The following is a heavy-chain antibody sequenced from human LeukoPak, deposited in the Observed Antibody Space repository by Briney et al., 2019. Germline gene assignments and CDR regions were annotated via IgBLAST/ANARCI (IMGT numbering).Heavy chain of an antibody. Sequence: PSETLSLTGTGSGGSISSYYWSWIRQPPGKGLEWIGYIYYSGSTNYNPSLKSRVTISVDTSKNQFSLKLSSVTAADTAVYYCARGATVTTARHYYYYMDVWGKGTTVTVSS. J-gene: IGHJ6*03. V-gene: IGHV4-59*01. CDR1: GGSISSYY. CDR3: ARGATVTTARHYYYYMDV. CDR2: IYYSGST. D-gene: IGHD4-11*01.